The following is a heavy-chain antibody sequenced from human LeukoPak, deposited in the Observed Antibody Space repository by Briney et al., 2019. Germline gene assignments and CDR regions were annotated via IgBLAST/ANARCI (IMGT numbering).Heavy chain of an antibody. V-gene: IGHV4-59*01. D-gene: IGHD3-22*01. CDR3: ARTQTYYYASSGYGDAFDI. CDR1: GGSISSYY. CDR2: IYYSGST. Sequence: PSETLSLTCTVSGGSISSYYWSWIRQPPGKGLEWIGYIYYSGSTNYNPSLKSRVTISVDTSKNQFSLKLSSVTAAATAAYYCARTQTYYYASSGYGDAFDIWGQGTMVTVSS. J-gene: IGHJ3*02.